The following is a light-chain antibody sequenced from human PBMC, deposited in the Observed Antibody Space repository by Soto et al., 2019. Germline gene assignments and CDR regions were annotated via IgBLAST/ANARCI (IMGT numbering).Light chain of an antibody. V-gene: IGLV1-40*01. J-gene: IGLJ2*01. CDR2: GNS. Sequence: QSVLTQPPSVSGAPGQRVTISCTGSSSNIGAGYDVHWYQQLPGTAPKLLIYGNSNRPSGVPDRFSGSKSGTSASLAITGLQAEDEADYHCQSYDSNLSAVVFGGGTKLTVL. CDR3: QSYDSNLSAVV. CDR1: SSNIGAGYD.